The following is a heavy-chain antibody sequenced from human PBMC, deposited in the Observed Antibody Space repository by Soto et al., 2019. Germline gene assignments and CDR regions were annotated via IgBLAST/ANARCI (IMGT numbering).Heavy chain of an antibody. CDR1: GYTFSNHW. CDR3: AKSGRIAARISYFDY. J-gene: IGHJ4*02. V-gene: IGHV3-7*05. Sequence: SCKASGYTFSNHWMGWVRQAPGKGLEWVANIRQDGIEKYYVDSVKGRFAISRDNSNNTLYLQMNTLRAEDTAVYYCAKSGRIAARISYFDYWGQGTLVTVSS. CDR2: IRQDGIEK. D-gene: IGHD6-6*01.